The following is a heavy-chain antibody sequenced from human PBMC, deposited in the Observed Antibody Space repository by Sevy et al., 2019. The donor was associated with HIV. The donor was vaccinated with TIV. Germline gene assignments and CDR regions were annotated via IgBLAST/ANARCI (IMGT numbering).Heavy chain of an antibody. CDR1: GFIFNSYA. CDR2: ISSGSSYI. CDR3: ARDGGCSSTSCLLYFDY. Sequence: GGSLRLSCAASGFIFNSYAMSWVRQAPGKGLEWVASISSGSSYIYYADSVKGRFTISRDNAKNSLYLQMNSLRAEDTAVYYCARDGGCSSTSCLLYFDYWGQGTLVTVSS. J-gene: IGHJ4*02. D-gene: IGHD2-2*01. V-gene: IGHV3-21*01.